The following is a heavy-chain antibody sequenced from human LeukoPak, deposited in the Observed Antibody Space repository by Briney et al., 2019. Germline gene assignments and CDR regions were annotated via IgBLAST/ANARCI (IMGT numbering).Heavy chain of an antibody. CDR2: IYYSGST. V-gene: IGHV4-59*08. CDR1: GGSISSYY. CDR3: ARHSFLTGYDY. J-gene: IGHJ4*02. D-gene: IGHD3-9*01. Sequence: SETLFLTCTVSGGSISSYYWSWIRQPPGKGLEWIGYIYYSGSTNYIPSLKSRVTISVDTSKNQFSLKLSSVTAADTAVYYCARHSFLTGYDYWGQGTLVTVSS.